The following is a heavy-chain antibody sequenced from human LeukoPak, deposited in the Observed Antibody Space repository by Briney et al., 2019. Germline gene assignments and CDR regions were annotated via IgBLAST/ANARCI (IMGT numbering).Heavy chain of an antibody. CDR2: INPSGGST. CDR1: GYTLTELS. J-gene: IGHJ4*02. D-gene: IGHD3-10*01. V-gene: IGHV1-46*01. Sequence: GASVKVSCKVSGYTLTELSMHWVRQAPGKGLEWMGIINPSGGSTSYAQKFLGRVTMTRDTSTSTVYMELSSLRPEDTAVYYCAREGTLLLWFGESYESFDYWGQGTLVTVSS. CDR3: AREGTLLLWFGESYESFDY.